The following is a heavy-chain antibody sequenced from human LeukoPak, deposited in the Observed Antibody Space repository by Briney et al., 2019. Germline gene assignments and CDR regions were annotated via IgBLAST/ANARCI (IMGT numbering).Heavy chain of an antibody. CDR2: ISGSGGST. J-gene: IGHJ4*02. CDR3: ARDRYGDHLFDY. D-gene: IGHD4-17*01. CDR1: GFTFSSYA. V-gene: IGHV3-23*01. Sequence: GGSLRLSCAASGFTFSSYAMSWVRQAPGKGLEWVSAISGSGGSTYYADSVKGRFTISRDNAKNSLYLQMNSLRAEDTAVYYCARDRYGDHLFDYWGQGTLVTVSS.